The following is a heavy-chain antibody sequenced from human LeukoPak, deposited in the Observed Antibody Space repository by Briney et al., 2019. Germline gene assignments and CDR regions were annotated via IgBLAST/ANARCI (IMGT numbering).Heavy chain of an antibody. V-gene: IGHV3-30*04. CDR2: ISYDGSNK. J-gene: IGHJ6*04. Sequence: GGSLRLSCAAAGFTFSSYAMHWVRPAPGKGLGWVAVISYDGSNKYYADSVKGRFTISRDNSKNTLYLQMNSLRAEDTAVYYCAELGITMIGGVWGKGTTVTISS. D-gene: IGHD3-10*02. CDR3: AELGITMIGGV. CDR1: GFTFSSYA.